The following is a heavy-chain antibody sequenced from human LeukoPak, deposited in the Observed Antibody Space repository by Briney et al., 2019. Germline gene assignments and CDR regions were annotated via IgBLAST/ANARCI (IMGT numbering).Heavy chain of an antibody. CDR2: ISCSGGST. CDR1: GFTFSSYA. V-gene: IGHV3-23*01. J-gene: IGHJ4*02. D-gene: IGHD2-2*01. Sequence: GGSLRLSCAASGFTFSSYAISGGRRAPGEGVEWVSVISCSGGSTYYADSVKGRFTISRDNSKNTLYLQMNSLRAEDTAVYYCAKGGMIGCSSSSCRFDYWGQGTLVTVSS. CDR3: AKGGMIGCSSSSCRFDY.